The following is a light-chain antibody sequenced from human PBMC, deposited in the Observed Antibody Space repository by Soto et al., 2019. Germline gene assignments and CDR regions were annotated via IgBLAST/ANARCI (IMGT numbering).Light chain of an antibody. CDR3: QKYNSAPRT. J-gene: IGKJ4*01. Sequence: DVQMTQAPSSLSASVGDRVTITCLASQGISNYLAWYQQKPGKVPKLLIYAASILQSGVPSRFSGSGSGTDFTLTISSLQPEDVATYYCQKYNSAPRTFGGATKAEIK. CDR1: QGISNY. CDR2: AAS. V-gene: IGKV1-27*01.